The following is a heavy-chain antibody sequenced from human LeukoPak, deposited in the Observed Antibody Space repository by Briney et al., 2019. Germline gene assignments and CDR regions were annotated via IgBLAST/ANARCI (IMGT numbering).Heavy chain of an antibody. D-gene: IGHD5-12*01. CDR1: GGSISSYY. J-gene: IGHJ6*03. V-gene: IGHV4-59*01. Sequence: PSETLSLTCTVSGGSISSYYWSWIRQPPGEGLEWIGYIYDSGSTNYNPSLKSRVTISVDTSKNQFSLKLSSVTAADTAVYYCASGVATTSKYYYYYYMDVWGKGTTVTVSS. CDR2: IYDSGST. CDR3: ASGVATTSKYYYYYYMDV.